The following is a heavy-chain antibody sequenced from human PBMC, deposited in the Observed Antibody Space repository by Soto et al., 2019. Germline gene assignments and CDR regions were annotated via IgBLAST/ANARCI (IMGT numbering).Heavy chain of an antibody. Sequence: QVQLVQSGAEVKKPGSSVKVSCKTSGGTFSTHVIGWVRQAPGQGLEWMGGIVPKFGTTNYAHKFKGRVKITADESTSTAYMEVSSLTSEDTAAYYCVRGGSDNSGWYIWFDPWGQGTLVTVSS. CDR2: IVPKFGTT. D-gene: IGHD6-19*01. CDR1: GGTFSTHV. V-gene: IGHV1-69*01. CDR3: VRGGSDNSGWYIWFDP. J-gene: IGHJ5*02.